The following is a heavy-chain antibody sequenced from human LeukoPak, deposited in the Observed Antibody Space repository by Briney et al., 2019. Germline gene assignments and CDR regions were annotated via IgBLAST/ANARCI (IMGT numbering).Heavy chain of an antibody. CDR3: ARLFYDSRRVDY. V-gene: IGHV4-38-2*01. Sequence: SETLSLTCAVSGYSISSGYYWVWIRQPPGKGLEWIGSIYHSGSTFYNPSLKSRVTISVDTSKNQFSPRLSSVTAADTAVYFCARLFYDSRRVDYWGQGTLVTVSS. D-gene: IGHD3-22*01. CDR1: GYSISSGYY. CDR2: IYHSGST. J-gene: IGHJ4*02.